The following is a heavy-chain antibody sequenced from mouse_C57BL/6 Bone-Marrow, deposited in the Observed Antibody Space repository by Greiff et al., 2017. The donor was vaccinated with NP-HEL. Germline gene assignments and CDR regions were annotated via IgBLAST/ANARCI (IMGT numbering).Heavy chain of an antibody. CDR3: ARMGNYYGPYYAMDY. Sequence: EVKLVESGGGLVKPGGSLKLSCAASGFTFSDYGMHWVRQAPEKGLEWVAYISSGSSTIYYADTVKGRFTISRDNAKNTLFLQMTSLRSEDTAMYYCARMGNYYGPYYAMDYWGQGTSVTVSS. J-gene: IGHJ4*01. CDR2: ISSGSSTI. V-gene: IGHV5-17*01. D-gene: IGHD1-2*01. CDR1: GFTFSDYG.